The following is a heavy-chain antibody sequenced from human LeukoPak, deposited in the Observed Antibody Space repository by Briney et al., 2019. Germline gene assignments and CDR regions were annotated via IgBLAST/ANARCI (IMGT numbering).Heavy chain of an antibody. D-gene: IGHD3-22*01. CDR3: ARGGRASDSSGYYDDAFDI. J-gene: IGHJ3*02. Sequence: SETLSLTCTVSGGSISSGGYYWSWIRQHPGKGLEWIGYIYYSGSTYYNPSLKSRVTISVDTSKNQFSLKLSSVTAADTAVYYCARGGRASDSSGYYDDAFDIWGQGTMVTVSS. V-gene: IGHV4-31*03. CDR1: GGSISSGGYY. CDR2: IYYSGST.